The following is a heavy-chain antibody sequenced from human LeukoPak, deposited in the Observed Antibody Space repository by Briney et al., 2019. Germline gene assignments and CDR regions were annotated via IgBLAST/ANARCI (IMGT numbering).Heavy chain of an antibody. CDR1: GGTLSSYA. D-gene: IGHD3-22*01. CDR2: IIPIFGTA. J-gene: IGHJ4*02. CDR3: ARDTYYYDSSGYSVLYYFDY. V-gene: IGHV1-69*05. Sequence: SVKVSCKASGGTLSSYAISWVRQAPGQGLEWMGGIIPIFGTANYAQKFRGRVTITTDESTSTAYMELSSLRSEDTAVYYCARDTYYYDSSGYSVLYYFDYWGQGTLVTVSS.